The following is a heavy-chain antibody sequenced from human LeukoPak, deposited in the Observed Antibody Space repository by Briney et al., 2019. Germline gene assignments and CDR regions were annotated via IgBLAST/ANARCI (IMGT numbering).Heavy chain of an antibody. J-gene: IGHJ4*02. D-gene: IGHD3-22*01. V-gene: IGHV4-39*07. CDR2: IYYSGST. Sequence: SETLSLTCTVSGGSISSSSYYWGWIRQPPGKGLEWIGSIYYSGSTYYNPSLKSRVTISVDTSKNQFSLKLSSVTAADTAAYYPWAYYYDSSGYYSDYWGQGTLVTVSS. CDR1: GGSISSSSYY. CDR3: WAYYYDSSGYYSDY.